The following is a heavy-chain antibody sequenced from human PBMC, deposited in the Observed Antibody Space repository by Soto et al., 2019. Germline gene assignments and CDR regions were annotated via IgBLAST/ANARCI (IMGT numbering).Heavy chain of an antibody. V-gene: IGHV4-59*01. CDR1: GGSISSYY. D-gene: IGHD6-19*01. CDR2: IYYSGST. CDR3: ARHLAVAGYNWFDP. J-gene: IGHJ5*02. Sequence: SETLSLTCTVSGGSISSYYWSWIRQPPGKGLEWIGYIYYSGSTNYNPSLKSRVTISVDTSKNQFSLKLSSVTAADTPVYYCARHLAVAGYNWFDPWGQGTLVTGSS.